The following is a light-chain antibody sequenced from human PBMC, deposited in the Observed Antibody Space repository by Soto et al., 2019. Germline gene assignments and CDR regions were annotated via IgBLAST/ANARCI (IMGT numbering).Light chain of an antibody. Sequence: QSALTQPASVSGSHGQSITISCTGTGSDIGNYNYVSWYQQHPGKAPKLMIYGVSNRPSGVSNRFSGSKSGNAASLTISGLQAEDEADYYCSSYTSYTPLWVFGGGTKLTVL. CDR1: GSDIGNYNY. CDR3: SSYTSYTPLWV. CDR2: GVS. V-gene: IGLV2-14*01. J-gene: IGLJ3*02.